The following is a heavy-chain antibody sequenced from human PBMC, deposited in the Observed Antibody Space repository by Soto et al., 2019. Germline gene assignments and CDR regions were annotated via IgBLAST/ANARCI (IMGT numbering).Heavy chain of an antibody. CDR2: IKSKTDGGTT. V-gene: IGHV3-15*01. CDR1: GFTFSNAW. D-gene: IGHD2-15*01. CDR3: TTGSIALERYCSGGSCLVGGGNYYYYYMDV. Sequence: PGGPLRLSCAASGFTFSNAWMSWVRQAPGKGLEWVGRIKSKTDGGTTDYAAPVKGRFTISRDDSKNTLYLQMNSLKTEDTAVYYCTTGSIALERYCSGGSCLVGGGNYYYYYMDVWGKGTTVTVSS. J-gene: IGHJ6*03.